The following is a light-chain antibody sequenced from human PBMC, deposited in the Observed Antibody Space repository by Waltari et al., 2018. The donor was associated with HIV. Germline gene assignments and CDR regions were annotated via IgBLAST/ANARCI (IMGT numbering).Light chain of an antibody. Sequence: QSVLTQPPSVSAAPGQKVTISCSGNRSNFGNNYVSWYQQVPGTAPKLLIYDNDNRPSGIPDRFSASKSGTSATLGITGLQTGDEADYYCGTWDSSLSAGVFGGGTKLTVL. CDR2: DND. CDR1: RSNFGNNY. J-gene: IGLJ2*01. V-gene: IGLV1-51*01. CDR3: GTWDSSLSAGV.